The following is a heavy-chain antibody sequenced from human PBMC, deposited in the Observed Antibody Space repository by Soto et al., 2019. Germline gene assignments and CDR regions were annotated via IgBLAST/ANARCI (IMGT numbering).Heavy chain of an antibody. CDR3: VYSSYDILTGYFDY. CDR2: TRNKANSYTT. J-gene: IGHJ4*02. V-gene: IGHV3-72*01. Sequence: PGGSLRLSCAASGFTFSDHYMDWVRQAPGKGLEWVGRTRNKANSYTTEYAASVKGRFTISRDDSKNSLYLQMNSLKTEDTAVYYCVYSSYDILTGYFDYWGQGTLVTVSS. CDR1: GFTFSDHY. D-gene: IGHD3-9*01.